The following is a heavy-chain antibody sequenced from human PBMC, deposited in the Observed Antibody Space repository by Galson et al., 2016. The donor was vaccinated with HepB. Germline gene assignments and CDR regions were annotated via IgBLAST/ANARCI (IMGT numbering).Heavy chain of an antibody. CDR2: IYYNGNT. Sequence: ETLSLTCTVSGGSVSSGDYHWSWVRQPPGKGLEWIGFIYYNGNTNYNPSLKSRVTISVDTSKNQFSLNLSSVTAADTAVYYCASYSIFGVDWGRGTLVTVSS. D-gene: IGHD3-3*01. V-gene: IGHV4-61*08. J-gene: IGHJ4*02. CDR1: GGSVSSGDYH. CDR3: ASYSIFGVD.